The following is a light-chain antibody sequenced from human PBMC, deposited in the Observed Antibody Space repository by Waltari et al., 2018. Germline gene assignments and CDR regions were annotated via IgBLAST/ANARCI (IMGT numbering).Light chain of an antibody. V-gene: IGLV2-14*03. CDR2: DVS. Sequence: QSALTQPASVSGSPGQSITIPCTGTSSAVGGYNYVSWYQQYPGKAPKLVIYDVSTRPSGASDRFSGSKSGNTASLIISGLQAEDEADYYCSSYTASRHYVFGTGTKVTVL. CDR3: SSYTASRHYV. J-gene: IGLJ1*01. CDR1: SSAVGGYNY.